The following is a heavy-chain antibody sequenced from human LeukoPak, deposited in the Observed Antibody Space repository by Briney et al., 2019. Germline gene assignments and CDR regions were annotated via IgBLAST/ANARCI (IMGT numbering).Heavy chain of an antibody. J-gene: IGHJ4*02. V-gene: IGHV1-18*01. D-gene: IGHD3-22*01. CDR3: ASGVYDSSGYYYSPFDY. Sequence: ASVKVSCKASGYTFTSYGISWVRQAPGQGLEWMGWIGAYNGNTNYAQKLQGRVTMTTDTSTSTAYMELRSLRSDDTAVYYCASGVYDSSGYYYSPFDYWGQGTLVTVSS. CDR1: GYTFTSYG. CDR2: IGAYNGNT.